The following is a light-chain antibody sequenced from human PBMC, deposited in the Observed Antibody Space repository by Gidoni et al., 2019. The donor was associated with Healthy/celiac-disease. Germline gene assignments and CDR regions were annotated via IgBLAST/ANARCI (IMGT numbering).Light chain of an antibody. CDR1: QSVSIY. J-gene: IGKJ5*01. CDR3: QQRSNWPGT. Sequence: IVLTQSPATLPLSPGERATLSCRASQSVSIYLAWYQQKPCQAPRLLIYDASNRATGIPARCSGSGSGTDFTLTISSLEPEDFAVYYCQQRSNWPGTFGQGTRLEIK. V-gene: IGKV3-11*01. CDR2: DAS.